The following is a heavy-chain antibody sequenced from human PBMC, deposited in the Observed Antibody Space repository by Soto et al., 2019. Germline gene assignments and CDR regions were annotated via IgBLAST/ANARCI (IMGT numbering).Heavy chain of an antibody. V-gene: IGHV3-33*01. CDR1: EFKCVGYG. Sequence: GGSNRVSCRAAEFKCVGYGMHWVRQAPGKGLEWVAVIWYDGSNKYYADSVKGRFTISRYNSKNTLYLQMNSLRAEDRVVYYCVRDGTRYGSGLALAYWGKGTLVPVSS. CDR3: VRDGTRYGSGLALAY. J-gene: IGHJ4*02. D-gene: IGHD2-15*01. CDR2: IWYDGSNK.